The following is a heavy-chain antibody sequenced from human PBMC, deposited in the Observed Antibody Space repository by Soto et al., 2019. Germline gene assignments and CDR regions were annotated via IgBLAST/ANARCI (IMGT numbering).Heavy chain of an antibody. CDR2: IRGSGGST. CDR3: ANGGFKDVLRYFDWLLLGGMDV. J-gene: IGHJ6*02. D-gene: IGHD3-9*01. CDR1: GFTFSSYA. V-gene: IGHV3-23*01. Sequence: EVQLLESGGGLVQPGGSLRLSCAASGFTFSSYAMSWVRQAPGKGLEWFSAIRGSGGSTYYADSVKGRFTISRDNSKNTLSLQMNSVRAEDTAVYYCANGGFKDVLRYFDWLLLGGMDVWGQWTTVTVSS.